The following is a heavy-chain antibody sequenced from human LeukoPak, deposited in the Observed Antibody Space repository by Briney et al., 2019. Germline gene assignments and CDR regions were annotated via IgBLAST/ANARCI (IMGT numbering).Heavy chain of an antibody. CDR1: GGSFSGYY. D-gene: IGHD3-10*01. CDR3: ASHRRSHGSEY. Sequence: PSETLSLTCAVYGGSFSGYYWSWIRQPPGKGLEWIGEINHSGSTNYNPSLKSRVTISVDTSKNQFSLKLSSVTAADTAVYYCASHRRSHGSEYWGQGTLVTVSS. CDR2: INHSGST. V-gene: IGHV4-34*01. J-gene: IGHJ4*02.